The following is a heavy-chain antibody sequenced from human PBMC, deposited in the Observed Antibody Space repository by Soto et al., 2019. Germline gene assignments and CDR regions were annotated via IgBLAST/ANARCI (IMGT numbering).Heavy chain of an antibody. CDR1: GGPISSYY. V-gene: IGHV4-59*08. Sequence: QVQLQESGPGLVKPSETLSLTCSVSGGPISSYYWTWIRQPPGKSLEWIGYLYNGRSTDYNPSLKSRVTFSVDKSKNEFSLNLRSVTAADTAVYYCARHAPQGGVTGDSEYWGLGTLVIVSS. D-gene: IGHD3-16*01. J-gene: IGHJ4*02. CDR2: LYNGRST. CDR3: ARHAPQGGVTGDSEY.